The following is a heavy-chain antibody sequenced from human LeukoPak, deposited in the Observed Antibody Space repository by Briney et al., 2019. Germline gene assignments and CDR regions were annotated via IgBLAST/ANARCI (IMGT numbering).Heavy chain of an antibody. Sequence: SQTLSLTCTVSGGSISSGGYYWSWIRQPPGKGLEWIGYIYHSGSTYYNPSLKSRVTISVDTSKNQFSLKLSSVTAADTAVYYCARDRSDRDYGVTADAFDIWGQGTMVTVSS. V-gene: IGHV4-30-2*05. J-gene: IGHJ3*02. CDR3: ARDRSDRDYGVTADAFDI. CDR1: GGSISSGGYY. D-gene: IGHD4-17*01. CDR2: IYHSGST.